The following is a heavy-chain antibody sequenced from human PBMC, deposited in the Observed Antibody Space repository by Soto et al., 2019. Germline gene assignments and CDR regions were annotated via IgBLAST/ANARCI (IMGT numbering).Heavy chain of an antibody. CDR3: ARHYEMATTDFDY. CDR2: IIPIFGTA. CDR1: GGTFSSYA. Sequence: QVQLVQSGAEVKKPGSSVKVSCKASGGTFSSYAISWVRQAPGQGLEWMGGIIPIFGTANYAQKFQGRVTXTXDXXTSTAYRELSSLRSEDTAVYYCARHYEMATTDFDYWGQGTLVTVSS. D-gene: IGHD3-16*01. V-gene: IGHV1-69*05. J-gene: IGHJ4*02.